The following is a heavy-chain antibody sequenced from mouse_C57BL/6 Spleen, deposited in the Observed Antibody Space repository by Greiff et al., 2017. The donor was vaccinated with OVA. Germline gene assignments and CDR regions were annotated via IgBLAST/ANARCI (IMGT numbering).Heavy chain of an antibody. Sequence: VQLQQSGAELVRPGASVTLSCKASGYTFTDYEMHWVKQTPVHGLEWIGAIDPETGGTAYNQKFKGKAILTADKSASTAYMELRSLTSEDSAVYYCTRKGLGPFYYAMDYWGQGTSVTVSS. J-gene: IGHJ4*01. CDR3: TRKGLGPFYYAMDY. CDR1: GYTFTDYE. CDR2: IDPETGGT. V-gene: IGHV1-15*01. D-gene: IGHD4-1*01.